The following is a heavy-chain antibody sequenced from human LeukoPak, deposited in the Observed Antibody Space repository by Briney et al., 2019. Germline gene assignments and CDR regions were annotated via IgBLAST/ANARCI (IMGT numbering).Heavy chain of an antibody. V-gene: IGHV1-69*13. CDR3: ARVGYHHFTDYYYYRDV. CDR1: GGTFSSYA. Sequence: SVKLSCKASGGTFSSYAISWVRQAPGQGLEWVGGIFPIFGTANYAQKFQGRVTITADESTSTAYLELSSLRSEETAVYYCARVGYHHFTDYYYYRDVWGKGNTVTISS. CDR2: IFPIFGTA. J-gene: IGHJ6*03. D-gene: IGHD3-3*02.